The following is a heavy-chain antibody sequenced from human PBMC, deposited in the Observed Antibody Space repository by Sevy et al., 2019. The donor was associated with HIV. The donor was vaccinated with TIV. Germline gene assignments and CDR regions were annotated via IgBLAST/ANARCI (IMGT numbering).Heavy chain of an antibody. CDR3: ARATPKRSGAYYYDSSGYYPGNWFDP. CDR2: IYYSGST. V-gene: IGHV4-59*01. CDR1: GGSISSYY. D-gene: IGHD3-22*01. J-gene: IGHJ5*02. Sequence: SETLSLTCTVSGGSISSYYWSCIRQPPGKGLEWIGYIYYSGSTNYNPSLKSRVTISVDTSKNQFSLKLSSVTAADTAVYYCARATPKRSGAYYYDSSGYYPGNWFDPWGQGTLVTVSS.